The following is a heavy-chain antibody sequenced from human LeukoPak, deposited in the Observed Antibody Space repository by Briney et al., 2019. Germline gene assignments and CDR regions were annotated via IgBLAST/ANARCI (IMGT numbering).Heavy chain of an antibody. CDR3: AKCGDYDVLTGYYVSDY. CDR2: ITGSGGNT. Sequence: GGSLRLSCAAYGFTFGNYAMSWVRQAPGKGLEWVSAITGSGGNTYYADSVKGRFTISRDNSKNTVFLQMNSLRAEDTAVYYCAKCGDYDVLTGYYVSDYWGQGALVTVSS. D-gene: IGHD3-9*01. J-gene: IGHJ4*02. V-gene: IGHV3-23*01. CDR1: GFTFGNYA.